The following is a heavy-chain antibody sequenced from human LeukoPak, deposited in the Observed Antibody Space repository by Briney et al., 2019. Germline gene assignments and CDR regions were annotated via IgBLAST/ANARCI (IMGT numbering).Heavy chain of an antibody. CDR1: GAPIISNNW. J-gene: IGHJ4*02. CDR2: IWHSGTT. CDR3: MGADYGGH. Sequence: SETLSLTCTVSGAPIISNNWWSWVRQPPGKGLEWIGEIWHSGTTNYNPSLKSRLTISVDTSSNQFSLRLTSVTAADTAVYYCMGADYGGHWGQGTPVTVSS. V-gene: IGHV4-4*02. D-gene: IGHD4-17*01.